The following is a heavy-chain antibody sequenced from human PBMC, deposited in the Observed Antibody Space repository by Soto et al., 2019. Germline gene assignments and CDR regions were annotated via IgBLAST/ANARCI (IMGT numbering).Heavy chain of an antibody. CDR3: TTDGGVTAYPLFWA. CDR2: LKGKSAGGTS. V-gene: IGHV3-15*01. J-gene: IGHJ5*02. D-gene: IGHD2-21*02. Sequence: GGSLRLSCAASGFTFSKAWVSWVRQAPGKGLEWVGRLKGKSAGGTSDYAAPVKGRFIISRDDSKNTLYLQMNTLKTEDTAVYHCTTDGGVTAYPLFWAWGQGTLVTVSS. CDR1: GFTFSKAW.